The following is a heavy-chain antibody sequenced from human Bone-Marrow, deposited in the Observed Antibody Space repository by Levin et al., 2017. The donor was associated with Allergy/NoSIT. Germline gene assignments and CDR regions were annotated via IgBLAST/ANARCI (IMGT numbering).Heavy chain of an antibody. CDR2: IYSTASS. V-gene: IGHV4-59*01. J-gene: IGHJ6*02. D-gene: IGHD6-19*01. CDR1: GVSINNYF. Sequence: PSETLSLTCNVSGVSINNYFWSWIRQPPGKGLEWIGYIYSTASSSYNPSLKNRVTMSIETSKNKVSLKLRSVTAADTAVYYCARAGDWEISDWYGTKDYGREVWGQGTTVTVSS. CDR3: ARAGDWEISDWYGTKDYGREV.